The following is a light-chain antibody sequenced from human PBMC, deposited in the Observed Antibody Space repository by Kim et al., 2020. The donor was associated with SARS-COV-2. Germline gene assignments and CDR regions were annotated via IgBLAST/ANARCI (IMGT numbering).Light chain of an antibody. V-gene: IGLV1-51*01. CDR3: GTWDSSLSVGV. J-gene: IGLJ1*01. CDR1: SSNIGNNY. CDR2: DNN. Sequence: GQKATLSCSGSSSNIGNNYVSRYQQLPGTAPKLLIYDNNKRPSGIPDRFSGSKSGTSATLGITGLQTGDEADYYCGTWDSSLSVGVFGTGTKVTVL.